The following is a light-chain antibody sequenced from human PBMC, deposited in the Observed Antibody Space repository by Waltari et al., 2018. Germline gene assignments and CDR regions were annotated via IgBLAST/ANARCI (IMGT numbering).Light chain of an antibody. CDR2: DVN. Sequence: QSALTQPASVSGSPGQSITISCTGSSTAVAGYKYVSWYQQHPGKAPKLMIYDVNKRPSGVSSRFSGSKSGNTASLTISGLQAEDEADYYCDSHSSTNTWVFGGGTKLTVL. V-gene: IGLV2-14*01. CDR3: DSHSSTNTWV. CDR1: STAVAGYKY. J-gene: IGLJ3*02.